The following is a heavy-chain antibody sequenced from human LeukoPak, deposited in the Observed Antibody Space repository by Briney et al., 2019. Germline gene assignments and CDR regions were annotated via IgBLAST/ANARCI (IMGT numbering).Heavy chain of an antibody. CDR2: ISSSSSYI. J-gene: IGHJ6*02. CDR1: GFTFSSYS. V-gene: IGHV3-21*01. Sequence: PGGSLRLSCAASGFTFSSYSMNWVRQAPGKGLEWVSSISSSSSYIYYADSVKGRFTISRDNAKNSLYLQMNSLRAEDTAVYYCAKGTGVYGSGSYYNFAGDRITYTGMDVWGQGTTVTVSS. D-gene: IGHD3-10*01. CDR3: AKGTGVYGSGSYYNFAGDRITYTGMDV.